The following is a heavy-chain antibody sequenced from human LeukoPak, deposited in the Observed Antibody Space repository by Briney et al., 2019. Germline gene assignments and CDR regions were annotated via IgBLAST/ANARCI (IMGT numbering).Heavy chain of an antibody. D-gene: IGHD4-17*01. V-gene: IGHV4-59*10. J-gene: IGHJ6*03. Sequence: PSETLSLTCAVYGGSFSSYYWSWIRQPAGKGLEWIGRIYTSGSTNYNPSLKSRVTISVDTSKNQFSLKLSSVTAADTVVYYCARYGDYLSYYYMDVWGKGTTVTVSS. CDR3: ARYGDYLSYYYMDV. CDR2: IYTSGST. CDR1: GGSFSSYY.